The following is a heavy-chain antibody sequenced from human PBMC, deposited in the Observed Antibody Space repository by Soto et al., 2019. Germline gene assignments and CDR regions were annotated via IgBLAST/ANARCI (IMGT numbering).Heavy chain of an antibody. J-gene: IGHJ6*02. CDR1: GGTFSSYA. CDR3: ARVRLAVTMVRGVISPWYYYYGMDV. D-gene: IGHD3-10*01. CDR2: IIPIFGTA. Sequence: SVTVSCKASGGTFSSYAISWVRQAPGQGLEWMGGIIPIFGTANYAQKFQGRVTITADESTSTAYMELSSLRSEDTAVYYCARVRLAVTMVRGVISPWYYYYGMDVWGQGTTVTVS. V-gene: IGHV1-69*13.